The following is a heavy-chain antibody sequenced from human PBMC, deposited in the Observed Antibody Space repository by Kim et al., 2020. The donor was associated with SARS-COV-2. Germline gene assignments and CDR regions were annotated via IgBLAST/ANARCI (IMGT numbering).Heavy chain of an antibody. CDR2: IIPINGIT. D-gene: IGHD2-21*01. CDR1: GGTFRTYA. CDR3: ARAPHN. J-gene: IGHJ3*01. V-gene: IGHV1-69*04. Sequence: SVKVSCKASGGTFRTYAISWVRQAPGQGLEWMGRIIPINGITNYAQKFQDRVTITADKSTSTAYMEVSSLKSEDTAVYYCARAPHNWGQGTMVTVSS.